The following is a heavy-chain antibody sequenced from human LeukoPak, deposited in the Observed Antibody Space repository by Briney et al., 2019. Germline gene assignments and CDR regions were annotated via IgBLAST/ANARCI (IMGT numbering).Heavy chain of an antibody. CDR2: IYPGDSDT. CDR1: RYSFTSYW. V-gene: IGHV5-51*01. J-gene: IGHJ4*02. D-gene: IGHD3-10*01. CDR3: ARPLPMVRGVLPPDY. Sequence: GESLKISCKGSRYSFTSYWIGWVRQMPGKGLEWMGIIYPGDSDTRYSPSFQGQVTISADKSISTAYLQWSSLKASDTAMYYCARPLPMVRGVLPPDYWGQGTLVTVSS.